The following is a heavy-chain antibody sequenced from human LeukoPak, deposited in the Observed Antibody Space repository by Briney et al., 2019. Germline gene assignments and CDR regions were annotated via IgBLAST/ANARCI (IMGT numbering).Heavy chain of an antibody. Sequence: GGSLRLSCAASGFTFDDYAMHWVRQAPGKGLEWVSGISGSGGSTYYADSVKGRFTISRDNSKNTLYLQMNSLRAEDTAVYYCAKDERGYSYGYNWGQGTLVTVSS. CDR3: AKDERGYSYGYN. J-gene: IGHJ4*02. D-gene: IGHD5-18*01. CDR1: GFTFDDYA. V-gene: IGHV3-23*01. CDR2: ISGSGGST.